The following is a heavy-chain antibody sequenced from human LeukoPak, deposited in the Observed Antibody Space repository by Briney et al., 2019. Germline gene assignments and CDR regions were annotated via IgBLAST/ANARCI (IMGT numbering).Heavy chain of an antibody. D-gene: IGHD2-15*01. CDR2: IRYDGSNK. CDR1: GFTLSSYG. CDR3: AKDLRVGYCSGGSCQRNY. V-gene: IGHV3-30*02. Sequence: PGGSLRLSCAASGFTLSSYGMHWVRQAPGKGLEWVAFIRYDGSNKYYADSVKGRFTISRDNSKNTLYLQMNSLRAEDTAVYYCAKDLRVGYCSGGSCQRNYWGQGTLVTVSS. J-gene: IGHJ4*02.